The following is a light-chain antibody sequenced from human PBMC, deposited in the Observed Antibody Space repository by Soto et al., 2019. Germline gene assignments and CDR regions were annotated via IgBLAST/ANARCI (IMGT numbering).Light chain of an antibody. Sequence: DIQLTQSPSFLSASVGDRVTITCQASQGISTYLAWYQQKPGKAPSLLIYAASTLQSGVPSRFSGSGSGTEFTLTISSLQPEDFATYYCQQVNTYTFGPGTKVNIK. CDR3: QQVNTYT. V-gene: IGKV1-9*01. CDR1: QGISTY. J-gene: IGKJ3*01. CDR2: AAS.